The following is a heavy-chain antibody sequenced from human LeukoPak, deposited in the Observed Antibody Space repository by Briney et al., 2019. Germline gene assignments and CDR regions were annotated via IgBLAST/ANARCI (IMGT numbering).Heavy chain of an antibody. CDR3: AKESGYCSSTSCFADAFDI. CDR1: GFTFSSYG. D-gene: IGHD2-2*01. Sequence: PGRSLRLSCAASGFTFSSYGMHWVRQAPGKGLEWVAVIWYDGSNKYYAESVKGRLTISRDNSKNALYLQMNSLRAEDTAVYYCAKESGYCSSTSCFADAFDIWGQGTMVTVSS. V-gene: IGHV3-33*06. CDR2: IWYDGSNK. J-gene: IGHJ3*02.